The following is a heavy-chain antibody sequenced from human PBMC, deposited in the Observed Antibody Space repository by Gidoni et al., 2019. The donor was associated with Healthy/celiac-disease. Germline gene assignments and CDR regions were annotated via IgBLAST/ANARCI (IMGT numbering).Heavy chain of an antibody. D-gene: IGHD1-26*01. Sequence: QVQLVESGGGVVQPGRSLRLSCAASGFTFSSYARHWVRQAPGKGLEWVAVISYDGSNKYYADSVKGRFTISRDNSKNTLYLQMNSLRAEDTAVYYCARDRSEWELGGGIDYWGQGTLVTVSS. CDR2: ISYDGSNK. J-gene: IGHJ4*02. CDR3: ARDRSEWELGGGIDY. CDR1: GFTFSSYA. V-gene: IGHV3-30*01.